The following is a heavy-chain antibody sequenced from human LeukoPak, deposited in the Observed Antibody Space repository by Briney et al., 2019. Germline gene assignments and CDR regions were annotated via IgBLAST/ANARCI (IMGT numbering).Heavy chain of an antibody. J-gene: IGHJ4*02. CDR2: ICHSGST. CDR3: ATGPQYDY. V-gene: IGHV4-59*01. Sequence: PSETLSLTCTVSGSIVNYYLSWIRQTPGKGPEWLGYICHSGSTKYNSSLKRRVTMSVGTSSNQFSLNLKSVTAADTAVYYCATGPQYDYWGPGMLVTVSS. CDR1: GSIVNYY.